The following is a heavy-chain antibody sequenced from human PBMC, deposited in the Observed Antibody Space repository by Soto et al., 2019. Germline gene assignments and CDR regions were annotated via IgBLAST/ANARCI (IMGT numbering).Heavy chain of an antibody. V-gene: IGHV4-59*01. CDR3: ARGTRSYSPNYFDY. CDR2: IYYSGST. J-gene: IGHJ4*02. CDR1: GGSISSYY. Sequence: PSETLSLTCTVSGGSISSYYWSWIRQPPGKGLEWIGYIYYSGSTNYNPSLKSRVTISVDTSKNQFSLKLSSVTAADTAVYYCARGTRSYSPNYFDYWGQGTLVTVSS. D-gene: IGHD1-26*01.